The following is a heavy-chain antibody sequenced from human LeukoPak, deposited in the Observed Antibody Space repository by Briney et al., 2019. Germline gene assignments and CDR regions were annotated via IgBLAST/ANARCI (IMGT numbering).Heavy chain of an antibody. J-gene: IGHJ5*02. Sequence: ASVKVSCKASGYTFTGYYMHWVRQAPGQGLEWMGWINPNSGGTNYAQKFQGRVTMTGDTSISTAYMELSRLRSDDTAVYYCARVRGYGSGKNWFDPWGQGTLVTVSS. CDR1: GYTFTGYY. D-gene: IGHD3-10*01. V-gene: IGHV1-2*02. CDR3: ARVRGYGSGKNWFDP. CDR2: INPNSGGT.